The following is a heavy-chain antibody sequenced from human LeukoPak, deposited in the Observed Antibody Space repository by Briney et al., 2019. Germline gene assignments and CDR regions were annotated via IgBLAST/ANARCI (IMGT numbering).Heavy chain of an antibody. J-gene: IGHJ5*02. D-gene: IGHD3-10*01. CDR3: ARRTAARGWFGP. CDR2: INYSGST. V-gene: IGHV4-34*01. CDR1: GGSLSGYY. Sequence: PSETLSLTCAVYGGSLSGYYWAWVRQPPGKGLEWIGDINYSGSTNYNPSLNSRVTLSVDTSKLQLSLKLSSVTAADRAVYYCARRTAARGWFGPWGQGTLVTVPS.